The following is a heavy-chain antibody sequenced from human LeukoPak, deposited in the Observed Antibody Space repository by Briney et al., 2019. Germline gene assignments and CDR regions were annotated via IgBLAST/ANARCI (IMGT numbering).Heavy chain of an antibody. CDR1: GGTFSSYA. V-gene: IGHV1-3*01. CDR2: IHPGNGNT. D-gene: IGHD2-15*01. J-gene: IGHJ3*02. CDR3: ARDSCFGGTCQNDAFDI. Sequence: GASVKVSCKASGGTFSSYAISWVRQAPGQRLAWMGWIHPGNGNTKYSQKFQGRVTITRDTSASTAYMELSSLRSEGTAVYYCARDSCFGGTCQNDAFDIWGRGTMVTVSS.